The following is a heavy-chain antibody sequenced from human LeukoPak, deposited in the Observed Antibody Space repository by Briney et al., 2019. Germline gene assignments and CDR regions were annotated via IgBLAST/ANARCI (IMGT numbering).Heavy chain of an antibody. J-gene: IGHJ4*02. Sequence: PGRSLRLSCAASGFTFDDYAMHWVRQAPGKGLEWVSGISWNSGSIGYADSVKGRFTISRDNAKNSLYLQMNSLRAEDTALYYCAKSNGPEGSYSPLDYWGQGTLVTVSS. D-gene: IGHD1-26*01. V-gene: IGHV3-9*01. CDR2: ISWNSGSI. CDR3: AKSNGPEGSYSPLDY. CDR1: GFTFDDYA.